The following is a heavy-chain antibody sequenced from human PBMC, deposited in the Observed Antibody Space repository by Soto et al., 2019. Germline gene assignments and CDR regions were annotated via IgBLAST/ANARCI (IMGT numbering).Heavy chain of an antibody. CDR3: VRNFYSGTYYFDY. CDR1: GFTFSDRY. D-gene: IGHD1-26*01. Sequence: GGSLRLSCAASGFTFSDRYMDWVRQAPGKGLDWVGRSRNKANSYATEYAASVKGRFTISRDDSVNSLFLQMSSLKTEDTAVYYCVRNFYSGTYYFDYWGQGTLVTVSS. CDR2: SRNKANSYAT. V-gene: IGHV3-72*01. J-gene: IGHJ4*02.